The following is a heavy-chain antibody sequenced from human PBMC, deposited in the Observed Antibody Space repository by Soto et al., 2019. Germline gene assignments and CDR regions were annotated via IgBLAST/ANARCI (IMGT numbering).Heavy chain of an antibody. CDR2: INPSGGST. CDR1: GYTFTSYY. CDR3: AREGSTRTNAFDI. J-gene: IGHJ3*02. D-gene: IGHD3-10*01. Sequence: QVQLVQSGAEVKKPGASVKVSCKASGYTFTSYYMHWVRQAPGQGLEWMGIINPSGGSTSYAQKFQGRVNMTSDTSTSTVYMELSSLRSEDTAVYYCAREGSTRTNAFDIWGQGTIVTVSS. V-gene: IGHV1-46*01.